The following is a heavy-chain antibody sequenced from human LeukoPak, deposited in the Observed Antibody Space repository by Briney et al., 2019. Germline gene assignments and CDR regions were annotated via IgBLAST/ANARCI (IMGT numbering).Heavy chain of an antibody. CDR3: ARNGDDTMIVVAPNWFDP. V-gene: IGHV1-8*01. Sequence: VASVKVSCKASGYTFTSYDINWVRQATGQGLEWMGWMNPNSGITGYAQKFQGRVTMTRNTSISTAYMELSSLRSEDTAVYYCARNGDDTMIVVAPNWFDPWGQGTLVTVSS. CDR1: GYTFTSYD. CDR2: MNPNSGIT. J-gene: IGHJ5*02. D-gene: IGHD3-22*01.